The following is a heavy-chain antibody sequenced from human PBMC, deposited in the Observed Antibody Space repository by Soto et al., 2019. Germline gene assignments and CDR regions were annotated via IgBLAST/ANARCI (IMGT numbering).Heavy chain of an antibody. Sequence: QVQLVESGGGVVQPGRSLRLSCAASGFTFSTYGMHWVRQAPGKGLEWVAVIWYDGSNKYYADSVKGRFTISRDNSKNTMYLQMNSLRAEDTAVYYCARDNQGWFDPWGQGTLVTVSS. V-gene: IGHV3-33*01. CDR1: GFTFSTYG. J-gene: IGHJ5*02. CDR2: IWYDGSNK. CDR3: ARDNQGWFDP. D-gene: IGHD2-2*01.